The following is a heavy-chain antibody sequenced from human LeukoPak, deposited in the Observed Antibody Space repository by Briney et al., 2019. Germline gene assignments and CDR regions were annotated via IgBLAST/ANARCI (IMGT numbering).Heavy chain of an antibody. V-gene: IGHV4-59*01. J-gene: IGHJ6*03. CDR2: IYYSGST. D-gene: IGHD3-22*01. CDR3: ARGYYYDSSGYYYYYYYYMDV. Sequence: SVTLSLTCTVSGGSISSYYWSWIRQPPGKGLEWIGYIYYSGSTNYNPSLKSRVTISVDTSKNQFSLKLSSVTAADTAVYYCARGYYYDSSGYYYYYYYYMDVWGKGTTVTVSS. CDR1: GGSISSYY.